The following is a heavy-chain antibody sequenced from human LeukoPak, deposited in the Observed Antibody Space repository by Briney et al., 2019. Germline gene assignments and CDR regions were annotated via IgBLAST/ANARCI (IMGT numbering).Heavy chain of an antibody. CDR1: GFIFSDHY. J-gene: IGHJ4*02. CDR3: TTDLCYSSSCDY. Sequence: GGSLRLSCAASGFIFSDHYMDWVRQAPGKGLEWVGRIKSKTDGGTTDYAAPVKGRFTISRDDSKNTLYLQMNSLKTEDTAVYYCTTDLCYSSSCDYWGQGTLVTVSS. V-gene: IGHV3-15*01. CDR2: IKSKTDGGTT. D-gene: IGHD6-13*01.